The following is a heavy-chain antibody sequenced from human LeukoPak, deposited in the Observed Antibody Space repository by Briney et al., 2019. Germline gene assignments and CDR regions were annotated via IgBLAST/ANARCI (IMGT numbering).Heavy chain of an antibody. Sequence: PGGSLRLSCAASRFTFSNYWMSWVRQAPGKGLEWVAYIKVDGTDKYYLDSVEGRFTISRDNAKNSLYLQMNRLRAEDTAVYYCTTIGGLGTDDYWGQGTLVTVSS. CDR3: TTIGGLGTDDY. V-gene: IGHV3-7*01. CDR1: RFTFSNYW. CDR2: IKVDGTDK. J-gene: IGHJ4*02. D-gene: IGHD7-27*01.